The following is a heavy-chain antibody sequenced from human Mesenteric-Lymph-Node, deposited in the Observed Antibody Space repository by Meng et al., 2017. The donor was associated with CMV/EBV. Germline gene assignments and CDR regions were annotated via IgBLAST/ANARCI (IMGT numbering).Heavy chain of an antibody. Sequence: GESLKISCAASGFTFSSYGMHWVRQAPGKGLEWVAFIRYDGSNKYYADSVKGRFTVSRDNIKDSLYLQMNSLRAEDTAVYYCARSRSYFHGSDYWGQGTLVTVSS. CDR1: GFTFSSYG. CDR3: ARSRSYFHGSDY. D-gene: IGHD3-10*01. J-gene: IGHJ4*02. V-gene: IGHV3-30*02. CDR2: IRYDGSNK.